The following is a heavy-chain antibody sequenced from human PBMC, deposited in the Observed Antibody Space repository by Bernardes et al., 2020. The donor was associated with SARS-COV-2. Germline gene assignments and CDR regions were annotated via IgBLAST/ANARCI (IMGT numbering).Heavy chain of an antibody. CDR1: GFTFRDCT. D-gene: IGHD4-17*01. CDR3: ATEDGEWLES. CDR2: IWHDGSRG. V-gene: IGHV3-33*01. J-gene: IGHJ5*01. Sequence: GGSLRLSCAASGFTFRDCTMHWVRKGPGKGLEWVAVIWHDGSRGYYVDSVKGRFAISRDNSNNTLYLQMNNLRVEDTALYRCATEDGEWLESWGQGTLVTVSS.